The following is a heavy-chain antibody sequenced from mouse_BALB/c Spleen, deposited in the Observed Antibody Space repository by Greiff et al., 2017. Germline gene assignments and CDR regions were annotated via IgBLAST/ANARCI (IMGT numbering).Heavy chain of an antibody. CDR1: GYAFTNYL. CDR3: AREGTYYDYDGYAMGY. CDR2: INPGSGGT. V-gene: IGHV1-54*01. Sequence: QVQLQQSGAELVRPGTSVKVSCKASGYAFTNYLIEWVKQRPGQGLEWIGVINPGSGGTNYNEKFKGKATLTADKSSSTAYMQLSSLTSDDSAVYCCAREGTYYDYDGYAMGYRGQGTSVTVSS. D-gene: IGHD2-4*01. J-gene: IGHJ4*01.